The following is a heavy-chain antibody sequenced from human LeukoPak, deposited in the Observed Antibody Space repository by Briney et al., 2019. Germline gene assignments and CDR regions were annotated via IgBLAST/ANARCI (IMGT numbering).Heavy chain of an antibody. CDR1: GGSISSGDYY. Sequence: PSETLSLTCTVSGGSISSGDYYWSWIRQPPGKGLEWIGYIYYSGSTYYNPSLKSRVTISVDTSKNQFSLKLSSVTAADTAVYYCARGYHGSGSYSFVATDAFDIWGQGTMVTVSS. J-gene: IGHJ3*02. CDR2: IYYSGST. CDR3: ARGYHGSGSYSFVATDAFDI. D-gene: IGHD3-10*01. V-gene: IGHV4-30-4*01.